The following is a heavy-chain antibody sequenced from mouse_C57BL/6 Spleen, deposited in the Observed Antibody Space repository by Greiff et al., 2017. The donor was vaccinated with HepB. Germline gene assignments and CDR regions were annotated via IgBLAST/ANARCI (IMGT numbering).Heavy chain of an antibody. V-gene: IGHV5-9*01. D-gene: IGHD3-2*02. CDR1: GFTFSSYT. J-gene: IGHJ3*01. CDR3: ARHEGTQATWFAY. Sequence: EVKLMESGGGLVKPGGSLKLSCAASGFTFSSYTMSWVRQTPEKRLEWVATISGGGGNTYYPDSVKGRFTISRDNAKNTLYLQMSSLRSEDTALYYCARHEGTQATWFAYWGQGTLVTVSA. CDR2: ISGGGGNT.